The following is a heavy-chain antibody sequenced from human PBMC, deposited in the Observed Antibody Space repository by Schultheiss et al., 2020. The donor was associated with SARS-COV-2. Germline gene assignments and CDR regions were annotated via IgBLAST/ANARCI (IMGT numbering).Heavy chain of an antibody. Sequence: GGSLRLSCAVSGFTFTNAWMNWVRQAPGKGLEWMALIWHDGSNKYYADSVKGRFTISRDNSKNTLYLQMNSLRAEDTAVYYCARDTADYGDYGDYWGQGTLVTVSS. CDR3: ARDTADYGDYGDY. D-gene: IGHD4-17*01. V-gene: IGHV3-33*08. J-gene: IGHJ4*02. CDR1: GFTFTNAW. CDR2: IWHDGSNK.